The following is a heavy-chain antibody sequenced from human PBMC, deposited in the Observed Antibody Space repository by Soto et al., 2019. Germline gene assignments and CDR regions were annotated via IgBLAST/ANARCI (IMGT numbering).Heavy chain of an antibody. CDR2: ISGSGGST. J-gene: IGHJ3*02. V-gene: IGHV3-23*01. CDR1: GFTFSSYA. Sequence: EVQLLESGGGLVQPGGSLRLSCAASGFTFSSYAVSWVRQAPGKGPEWISSISGSGGSTYYADSVKGRFTISRDNSKNTLYLQMNSLRAEDTAVYYCAKDRGSSGWRDAFDIWGQGTMVTVSS. CDR3: AKDRGSSGWRDAFDI. D-gene: IGHD6-19*01.